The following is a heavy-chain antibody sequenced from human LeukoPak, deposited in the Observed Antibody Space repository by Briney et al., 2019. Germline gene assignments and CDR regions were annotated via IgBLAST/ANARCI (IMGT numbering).Heavy chain of an antibody. J-gene: IGHJ4*02. CDR1: GFTFSSYS. V-gene: IGHV3-21*01. D-gene: IGHD5-24*01. CDR3: ARDLDLGVTRWLEPEFDY. Sequence: GGSLRLSCAASGFTFSSYSMNWVRQAPGRGLEWVSSISSSSSYIYYADSVKGRFTISRDNAKNSLYLQMNSLRAEDTAVYYCARDLDLGVTRWLEPEFDYWGQGTLVTVSS. CDR2: ISSSSSYI.